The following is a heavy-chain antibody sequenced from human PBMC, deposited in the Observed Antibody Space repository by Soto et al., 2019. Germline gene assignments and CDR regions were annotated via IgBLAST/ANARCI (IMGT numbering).Heavy chain of an antibody. CDR1: GFTFSDYY. CDR2: ISSSSSYT. CDR3: ARCYDSSGYPNYGMDV. D-gene: IGHD3-22*01. Sequence: QVQLVESGGGLVKPGGSLRLSCAASGFTFSDYYMSWIRQAPGKGLEWVSYISSSSSYTNYADSVKGRFTISRDNAKNSLYLQMNSLRAEDTAVYYCARCYDSSGYPNYGMDVWGQGTTVTVSS. J-gene: IGHJ6*02. V-gene: IGHV3-11*06.